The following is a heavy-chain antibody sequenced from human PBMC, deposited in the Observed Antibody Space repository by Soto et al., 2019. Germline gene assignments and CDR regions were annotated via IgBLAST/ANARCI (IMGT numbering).Heavy chain of an antibody. V-gene: IGHV3-33*01. CDR2: IWYDGSNK. D-gene: IGHD4-17*01. Sequence: QVQLVESGGGVVQPGRSLRLSCAASGFTFSSYGMHWVRQAPGKGLEWVAVIWYDGSNKYYADSVKGRFPISRDNSKNPLYLQMNSLRAEDTAVYYCARDDYGDYIDYWGQGTLVTVSS. CDR1: GFTFSSYG. J-gene: IGHJ4*02. CDR3: ARDDYGDYIDY.